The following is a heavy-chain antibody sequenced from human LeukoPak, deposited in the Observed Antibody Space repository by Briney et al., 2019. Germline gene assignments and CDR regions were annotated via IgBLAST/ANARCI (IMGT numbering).Heavy chain of an antibody. CDR2: INTYNGKT. J-gene: IGHJ4*02. V-gene: IGHV1-18*01. CDR3: ARDPDGDYDFDY. CDR1: GYRFTSYG. D-gene: IGHD4-17*01. Sequence: ASVKVSCKASGYRFTSYGISWVRQAPGQGLEWMGWINTYNGKTNYAKNLQGRVTVPTDTSTSTAYMELRSLRSDDTAVYYRARDPDGDYDFDYWGQGTLVTVSS.